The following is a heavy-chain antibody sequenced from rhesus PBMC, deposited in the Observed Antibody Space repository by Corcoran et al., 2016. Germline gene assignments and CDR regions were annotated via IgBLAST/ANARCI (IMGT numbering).Heavy chain of an antibody. D-gene: IGHD3-3*01. Sequence: EVQLVETGGGLVQPGGSLKLSCAASGFTFSSYGMSWVRQAPGKGLEWGSAINSVGGTTYYADPVKGRFTISRDNSKNTLFRQMNSLRAEDTAVYYCAKGDFWTGYYTGKGPYFDYWGQGVLVTVSS. CDR1: GFTFSSYG. J-gene: IGHJ4*01. V-gene: IGHV3S5*01. CDR3: AKGDFWTGYYTGKGPYFDY. CDR2: INSVGGTT.